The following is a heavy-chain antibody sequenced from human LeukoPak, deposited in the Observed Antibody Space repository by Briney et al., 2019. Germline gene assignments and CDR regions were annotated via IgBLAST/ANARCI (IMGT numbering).Heavy chain of an antibody. Sequence: GGSLRLSCAVSGFTVSSNYMSWVRQAPGKGLEWVSVIYSGGSTYYADSVKGRFTISRDNSKNTLYLQMNTLRAEDTAVYYCYSMIVVEIRVINDYWGQGTLVTVSS. CDR3: YSMIVVEIRVINDY. CDR2: IYSGGST. D-gene: IGHD3-22*01. V-gene: IGHV3-66*01. CDR1: GFTVSSNY. J-gene: IGHJ4*02.